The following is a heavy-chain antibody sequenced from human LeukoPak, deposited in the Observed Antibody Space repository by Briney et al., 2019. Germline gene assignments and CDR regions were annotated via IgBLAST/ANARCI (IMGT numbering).Heavy chain of an antibody. Sequence: GGSLRLSCEASGSGFTFGNFGMSWVRQAPGKGLEWLSGISGSGYYTYYADSVKGRFTISRDNSKNTVYIQMNSLRAEDTAVYYCAKDGSWGDYYFYFYMDVWGKGTTVTVSS. D-gene: IGHD3-16*01. CDR1: GSGFTFGNFG. CDR2: ISGSGYYT. CDR3: AKDGSWGDYYFYFYMDV. V-gene: IGHV3-23*01. J-gene: IGHJ6*03.